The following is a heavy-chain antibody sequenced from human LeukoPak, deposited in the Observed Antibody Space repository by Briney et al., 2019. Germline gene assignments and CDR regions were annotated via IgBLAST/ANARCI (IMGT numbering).Heavy chain of an antibody. CDR3: ARETPPPYYYDSSGYYGGFYWYDP. V-gene: IGHV3-11*04. CDR2: ISSSGSTI. J-gene: IGHJ5*02. CDR1: GFTFSNYY. D-gene: IGHD3-22*01. Sequence: GGSLRLSCAASGFTFSNYYMSWIRQAPGKGLEWVSYISSSGSTIYYADSVKGRFTISRDNAKNSLYLQMNSLRAEDTAVYYCARETPPPYYYDSSGYYGGFYWYDPWGQGTLVTVSS.